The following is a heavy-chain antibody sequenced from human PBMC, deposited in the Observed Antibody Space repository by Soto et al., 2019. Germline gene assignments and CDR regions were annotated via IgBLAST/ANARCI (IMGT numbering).Heavy chain of an antibody. CDR2: INPNSGGT. CDR3: ARHSGYDYVFDY. CDR1: GYTFTGYY. J-gene: IGHJ4*02. Sequence: QVQLVQSGAEVKKPGASVKVSCKASGYTFTGYYIHWVRQAPGQGLEWMGWINPNSGGTNYAQKFQGRVTMTRDTSTSTAYMELSSLRSDETAVYYCARHSGYDYVFDYWGQGTLVTVSS. D-gene: IGHD5-12*01. V-gene: IGHV1-2*02.